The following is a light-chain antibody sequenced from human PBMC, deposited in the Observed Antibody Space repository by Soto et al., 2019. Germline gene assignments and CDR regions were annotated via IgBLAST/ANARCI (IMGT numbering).Light chain of an antibody. V-gene: IGKV3-20*01. CDR3: QQYADSPLT. J-gene: IGKJ4*01. CDR1: QSVNNNY. CDR2: GAS. Sequence: EIVLTQSPGTLSLSPGERATFSCRASQSVNNNYLGWYQQKPGQAPRLLIYGASSRATGIPDRFSGSGSGTDFTLTISRLEPEDFAVYYCQQYADSPLTFGGGTKVEI.